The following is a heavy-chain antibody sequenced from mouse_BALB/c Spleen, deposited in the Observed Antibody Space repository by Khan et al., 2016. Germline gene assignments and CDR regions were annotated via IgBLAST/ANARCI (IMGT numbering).Heavy chain of an antibody. V-gene: IGHV5-9-1*01. CDR2: ISSGGTYT. J-gene: IGHJ3*01. Sequence: EVELVESGGGLVKPGGSLKLSCVASGFTFNSYAMSWVRQTPEKRLDWVATISSGGTYTYYPDSVKGRFTISRDNVKNTQYLQMNSPRSEDTAVYYCAIYYGDSFAYWGQGTLVTVSA. CDR3: AIYYGDSFAY. D-gene: IGHD2-13*01. CDR1: GFTFNSYA.